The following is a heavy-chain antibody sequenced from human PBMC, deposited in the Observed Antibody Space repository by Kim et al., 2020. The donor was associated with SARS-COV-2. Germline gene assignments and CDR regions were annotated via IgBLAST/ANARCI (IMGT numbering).Heavy chain of an antibody. CDR1: GGSMTTSGFY. CDR3: LASGWYRPDY. Sequence: SETLSLTCTVSGGSMTTSGFYWGWIRQPPGKGLEWIAFIFYSGSTYFNPSLKSRVTMSVDTSKKQFSLNLSSVTAADTAVYYCLASGWYRPDYWGQGTLVTVSS. V-gene: IGHV4-39*01. J-gene: IGHJ4*02. CDR2: IFYSGST. D-gene: IGHD6-19*01.